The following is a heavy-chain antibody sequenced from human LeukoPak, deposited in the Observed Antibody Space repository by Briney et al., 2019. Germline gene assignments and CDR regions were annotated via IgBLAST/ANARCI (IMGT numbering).Heavy chain of an antibody. D-gene: IGHD6-13*01. CDR2: MNPNSGNT. CDR1: GYTFTSYD. Sequence: ASVKVSCKASGYTFTSYDINWGRRATGQGREWRGWMNPNSGNTGYAQKFQGRVTMTRNTSISTAYMEMSSRRSEDTAVYYCARRLIAAAGTFDPWGQGTLVTVSS. J-gene: IGHJ5*02. V-gene: IGHV1-8*01. CDR3: ARRLIAAAGTFDP.